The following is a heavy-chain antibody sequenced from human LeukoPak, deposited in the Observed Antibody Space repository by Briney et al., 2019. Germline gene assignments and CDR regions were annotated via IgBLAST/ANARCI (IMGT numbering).Heavy chain of an antibody. CDR1: GGTFSSYA. CDR3: ARVDIAADFLDY. V-gene: IGHV1-69*04. J-gene: IGHJ4*02. Sequence: SVKVSCKASGGTFSSYAISWVRQAPGQGLEWMERIIPILGIANYAQKFQGRVTMTRDTSISTAYMELSRLRSDDTAVYYCARVDIAADFLDYWGQGTLVTVSS. CDR2: IIPILGIA. D-gene: IGHD6-13*01.